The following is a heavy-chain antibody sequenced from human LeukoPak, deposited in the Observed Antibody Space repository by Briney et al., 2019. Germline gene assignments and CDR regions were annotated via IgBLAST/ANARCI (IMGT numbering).Heavy chain of an antibody. Sequence: QPGRSLRLSCAASGFTFDDYAMHWVRQAPGKGLEWVSGISWNSGSIGYADSVKGRFTISRDNAKNSLYLQMNSLRAEDTALYYCAKGPSYYYDSSGYYAFDYWGQGTLVTVSS. V-gene: IGHV3-9*01. CDR1: GFTFDDYA. CDR2: ISWNSGSI. J-gene: IGHJ4*02. D-gene: IGHD3-22*01. CDR3: AKGPSYYYDSSGYYAFDY.